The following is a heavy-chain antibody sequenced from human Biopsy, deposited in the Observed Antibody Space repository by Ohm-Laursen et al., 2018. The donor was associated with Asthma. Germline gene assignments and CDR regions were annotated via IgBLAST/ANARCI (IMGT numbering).Heavy chain of an antibody. CDR1: GFTFSDYY. J-gene: IGHJ4*02. D-gene: IGHD6-19*01. CDR3: ARDSYSSGLYDDFES. Sequence: SLRLSCSASGFTFSDYYMSWIRQAPGKGLEWISYINGKSNSIEYADSVKGRFTISRDNAKNSLHLQMNSLRAEDTAVYYCARDSYSSGLYDDFESWGQGTLVTVSS. V-gene: IGHV3-11*01. CDR2: INGKSNSI.